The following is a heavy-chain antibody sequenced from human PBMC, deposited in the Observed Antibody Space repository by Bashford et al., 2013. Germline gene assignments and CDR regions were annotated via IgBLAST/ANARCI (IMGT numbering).Heavy chain of an antibody. V-gene: IGHV3-33*01. J-gene: IGHJ4*02. CDR3: ARAYIYGDYGPFDY. Sequence: VRQAPGKGLEWVAVIWYDGSNKYYADSVKGRFTISRDNSKNTLYLQMNSLRAEDTAVYYCARAYIYGDYGPFDYWGQGTLVTVSS. CDR2: IWYDGSNK. D-gene: IGHD4-17*01.